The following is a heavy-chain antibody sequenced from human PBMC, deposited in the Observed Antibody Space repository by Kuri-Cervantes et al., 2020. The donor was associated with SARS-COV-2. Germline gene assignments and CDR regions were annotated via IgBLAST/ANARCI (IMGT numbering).Heavy chain of an antibody. J-gene: IGHJ4*02. D-gene: IGHD1-26*01. V-gene: IGHV1-2*02. CDR1: GYTFTCYY. CDR3: ARPMYSGSYYGGWGTFDY. CDR2: INPNSGGT. Sequence: ASVKVSCKASGYTFTCYYMHWVRQAPGQGLEWMGWINPNSGGTNYAQKFQGRVTMTRDTSISTAYMELSRLRSDDTAVYYCARPMYSGSYYGGWGTFDYWGQGTLVTVSS.